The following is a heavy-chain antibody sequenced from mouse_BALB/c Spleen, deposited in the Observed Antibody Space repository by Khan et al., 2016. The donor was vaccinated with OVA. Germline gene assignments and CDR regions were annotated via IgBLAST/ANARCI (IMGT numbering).Heavy chain of an antibody. V-gene: IGHV3-2*02. CDR1: GYSITSGYG. Sequence: EVQLQEPGPGLVKPSQSLSLTCTVTGYSITSGYGWNWIRQFPGNKLEWMGYISYSGSTNYTPSLKSRISITRDTSKNQFFLQLNSVTTEDTATYYCGREAMINYWGQGTTLTVAS. CDR2: ISYSGST. CDR3: GREAMINY. J-gene: IGHJ2*01. D-gene: IGHD2-3*01.